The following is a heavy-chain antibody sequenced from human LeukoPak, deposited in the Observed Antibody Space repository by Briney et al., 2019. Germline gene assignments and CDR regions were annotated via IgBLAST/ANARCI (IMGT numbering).Heavy chain of an antibody. CDR1: GGSISSYY. V-gene: IGHV4-59*01. D-gene: IGHD6-6*01. CDR2: IYYSGST. Sequence: SETLSLTCTVSGGSISSYYWSWIRQPPGKGLEWIGYIYYSGSTNYNPSLKSRVTISVDTSKNQFSLKLSSVTAADTAVYYCARDRDDSSSSFDPWGQGTLVTVSS. J-gene: IGHJ5*02. CDR3: ARDRDDSSSSFDP.